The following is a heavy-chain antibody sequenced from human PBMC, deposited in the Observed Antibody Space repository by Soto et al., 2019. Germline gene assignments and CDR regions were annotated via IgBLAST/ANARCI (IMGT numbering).Heavy chain of an antibody. D-gene: IGHD2-21*01. CDR1: VGSITSGGYY. CDR2: IYYSGTT. V-gene: IGHV4-31*03. J-gene: IGHJ6*02. Sequence: TLSLPCTVSVGSITSGGYYWYLIRQHPGKGLEWIGYIYYSGTTYYNPSLKSRVTISVDPSKNQFSLKLSSVTAADTAVYYCAASCVACGGFNYYGMDVWGQGTTVT. CDR3: AASCVACGGFNYYGMDV.